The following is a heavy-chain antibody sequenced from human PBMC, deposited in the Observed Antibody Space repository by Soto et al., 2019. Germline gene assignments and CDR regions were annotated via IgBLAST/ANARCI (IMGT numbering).Heavy chain of an antibody. CDR3: ASIAVAGYYFDY. CDR1: GYTFTSNG. D-gene: IGHD6-19*01. CDR2: ISAYNGNT. V-gene: IGHV1-18*01. J-gene: IGHJ4*02. Sequence: GASVKASSKASGYTFTSNGISWVRQAPGQGLEWMGWISAYNGNTNYAQKLQGRVTMTTDTSTSTAYMELRSLRSDDTAVYYCASIAVAGYYFDYWGQGTLVTVSS.